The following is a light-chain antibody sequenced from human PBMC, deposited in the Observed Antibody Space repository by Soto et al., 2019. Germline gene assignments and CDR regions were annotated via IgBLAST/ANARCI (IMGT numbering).Light chain of an antibody. CDR2: EVS. J-gene: IGLJ1*01. CDR1: SSDVGGYNY. Sequence: QSALTQPASVSGSPGQSITISCTGTSSDVGGYNYVSWYQQHPGKAPKLMIYEVSNRPSGVSNRFSGSKSGNTASLTISGLQAEDEADYYCSSYTSSSTLIGTGTKVTVL. V-gene: IGLV2-14*01. CDR3: SSYTSSSTL.